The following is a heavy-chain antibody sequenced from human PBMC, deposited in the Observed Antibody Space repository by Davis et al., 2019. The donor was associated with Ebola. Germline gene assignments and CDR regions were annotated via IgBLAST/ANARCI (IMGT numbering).Heavy chain of an antibody. V-gene: IGHV3-21*06. CDR2: ISSRNTYI. Sequence: GGSLRLSCAASGFTFSIYSINWVRQAPGKGLEWVSSISSRNTYIYYADSVKGRFTISRDNAKNSLSLQMNSLRADDTAMYYCARVDASSAFDIWGQGTMVTVSS. J-gene: IGHJ3*02. CDR1: GFTFSIYS. CDR3: ARVDASSAFDI.